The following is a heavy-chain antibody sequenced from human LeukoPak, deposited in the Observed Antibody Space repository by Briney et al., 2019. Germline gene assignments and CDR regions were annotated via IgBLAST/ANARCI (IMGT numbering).Heavy chain of an antibody. V-gene: IGHV4-34*01. CDR1: GGSFSGYY. Sequence: SETLSLTCAVYGGSFSGYYWSWIRQPPGKGLEWIGEIDHSGSTNYNPSLKSRVTISVDTSKNQFSLKLSSVTAADKAVYYCARRAFDIWGQGTMVTVSS. CDR3: ARRAFDI. J-gene: IGHJ3*02. CDR2: IDHSGST.